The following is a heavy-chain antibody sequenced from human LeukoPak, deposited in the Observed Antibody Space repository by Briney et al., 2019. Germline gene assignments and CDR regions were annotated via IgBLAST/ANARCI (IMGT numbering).Heavy chain of an antibody. V-gene: IGHV5-51*01. D-gene: IGHD3-22*01. J-gene: IGHJ4*02. CDR2: IYPGDSDT. Sequence: NTGESLKISCKGSGYSFTSYWIGWVRQMPGKGLEWMGVIYPGDSDTRYSPSFQGQVTISADKSISTAYLQWSSLKASDTAMYYCARPISSIYYDSSGYPVERDYWGQGTLVTVSS. CDR3: ARPISSIYYDSSGYPVERDY. CDR1: GYSFTSYW.